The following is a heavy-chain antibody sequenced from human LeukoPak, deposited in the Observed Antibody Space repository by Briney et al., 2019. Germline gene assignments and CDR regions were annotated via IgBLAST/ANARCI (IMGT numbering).Heavy chain of an antibody. CDR2: ISGSGGST. Sequence: PGGSLRLSCATSGFTFSSYAMSWVRQAPGKGLEWVSAISGSGGSTYYADSVKGRFTISRDKSKNTLYLQMSSLRAEDTAVYYCAKGYDFWTGYDYWGQGTLVTVSS. CDR1: GFTFSSYA. D-gene: IGHD3-3*01. J-gene: IGHJ4*02. CDR3: AKGYDFWTGYDY. V-gene: IGHV3-23*01.